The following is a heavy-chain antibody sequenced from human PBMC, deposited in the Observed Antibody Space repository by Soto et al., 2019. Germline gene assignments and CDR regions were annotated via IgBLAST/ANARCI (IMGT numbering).Heavy chain of an antibody. J-gene: IGHJ4*02. V-gene: IGHV2-5*08. D-gene: IGHD3-22*01. CDR1: GGSISSYYW. CDR2: IYWDDDK. Sequence: TLSLTCTVSGGSISSYYWSWLRQPPGKGLEWLALIYWDDDKRYSPSLKSRLTIIKDTSKNQVVLTMTNMDPVDTATYYCAHSDYYDNSIFDYWGQGTLVTVS. CDR3: AHSDYYDNSIFDY.